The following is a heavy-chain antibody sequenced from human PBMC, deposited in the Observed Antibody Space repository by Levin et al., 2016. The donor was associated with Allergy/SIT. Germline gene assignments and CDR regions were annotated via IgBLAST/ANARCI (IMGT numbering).Heavy chain of an antibody. D-gene: IGHD4/OR15-4a*01. CDR1: GASISTYY. V-gene: IGHV4-59*01. CDR2: IYYNGST. J-gene: IGHJ5*02. Sequence: SETLSLTCSVSGASISTYYWSWIRQPPGKGLEWIGSIYYNGSTNYNPSLKSRVSISVDTSQNHFSLKLSSVTPADTAVYYCARDPTLYGAPSYWFDPWGQGTLVTVSS. CDR3: ARDPTLYGAPSYWFDP.